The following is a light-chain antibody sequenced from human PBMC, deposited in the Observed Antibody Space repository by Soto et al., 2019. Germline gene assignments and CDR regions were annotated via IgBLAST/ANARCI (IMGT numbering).Light chain of an antibody. CDR3: QQYGSSGT. CDR1: QSVRSN. J-gene: IGKJ1*01. V-gene: IGKV3-20*01. CDR2: GAS. Sequence: EIVMTQSPATLSVSPGERVTLSCRASQSVRSNLAWYQQKPGQAPKLLIYGASNRATGIPDRFSGSGSGTDFTLTISRLEPEDFAVYYCQQYGSSGTFGQGTK.